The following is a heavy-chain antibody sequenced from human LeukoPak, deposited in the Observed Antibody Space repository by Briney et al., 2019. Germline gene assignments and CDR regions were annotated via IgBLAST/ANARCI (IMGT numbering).Heavy chain of an antibody. CDR1: GFTLSNYP. CDR2: IGEEKSGSWT. CDR3: ARRSGIAVAGDDAFDI. D-gene: IGHD6-19*01. J-gene: IGHJ3*02. V-gene: IGHV3-23*01. Sequence: GGSLRLSCAASGFTLSNYPMGWVRQAPVKGLEWLSAIGEEKSGSWTKSADSVKGRFTISRDNSKNTLYLQMNSLRAEDTAVYYCARRSGIAVAGDDAFDIWGQGTMVTVSS.